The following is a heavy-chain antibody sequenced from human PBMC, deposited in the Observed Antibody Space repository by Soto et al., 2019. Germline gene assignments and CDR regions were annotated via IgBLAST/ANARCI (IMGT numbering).Heavy chain of an antibody. CDR3: ARHHTVFGIGMDV. Sequence: GESLKISCKGSGYSFTSYWIGWVRQMPGKGLEWMGIIYPGDSDTRYSPSFQGQVTISADKSISTAYLQWSSLKASDTAMYYCARHHTVFGIGMDVWGQGTTVTVSS. CDR1: GYSFTSYW. D-gene: IGHD3-3*01. V-gene: IGHV5-51*01. J-gene: IGHJ6*02. CDR2: IYPGDSDT.